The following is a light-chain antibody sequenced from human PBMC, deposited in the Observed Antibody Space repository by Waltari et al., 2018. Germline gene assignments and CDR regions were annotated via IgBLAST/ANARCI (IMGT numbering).Light chain of an antibody. J-gene: IGLJ3*02. CDR2: VNSDGSQ. CDR1: SGHSSNV. CDR3: QTGGHGTWV. V-gene: IGLV4-69*01. Sequence: QLVLTQSPSASASLGASVKLTCTLSSGHSSNVIAWLQQQPEKGPRYLMKVNSDGSQNKGAEIPDRVSGSSSGAERYLTISSLQSEDEADYYCQTGGHGTWVFGGGTKLTVL.